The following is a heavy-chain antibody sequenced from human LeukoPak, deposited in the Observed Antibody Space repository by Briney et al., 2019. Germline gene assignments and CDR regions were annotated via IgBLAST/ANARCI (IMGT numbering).Heavy chain of an antibody. CDR3: ARAEGDKYDY. CDR2: ISSSSSYI. Sequence: GGSLRLSCAASGFTFSSYSMNWVRQAPGKGLEWVSSISSSSSYIYYADSVKGRFTISRDNAKNSLYLQMNSLRAEHTAVYYCARAEGDKYDYWGQGTLVTVSS. D-gene: IGHD1-14*01. CDR1: GFTFSSYS. V-gene: IGHV3-21*01. J-gene: IGHJ4*02.